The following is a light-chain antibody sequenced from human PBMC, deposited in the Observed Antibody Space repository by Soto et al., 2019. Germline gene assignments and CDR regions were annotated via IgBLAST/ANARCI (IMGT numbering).Light chain of an antibody. CDR3: QSYDSSLTSYV. V-gene: IGLV1-40*01. CDR1: SPKIGAGYD. J-gene: IGLJ1*01. CDR2: GNS. Sequence: QSVLTQPPQVPGAPGKRATIPCTGRSPKIGAGYDVHWYQQLPGTAPKLLIYGNSNRPSGVPDRFSGSKSGTSASLAITGLQAEDEADYYCQSYDSSLTSYVFGTGTKLTVL.